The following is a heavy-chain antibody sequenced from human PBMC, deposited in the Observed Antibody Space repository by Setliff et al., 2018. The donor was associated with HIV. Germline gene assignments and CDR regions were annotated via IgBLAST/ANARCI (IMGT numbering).Heavy chain of an antibody. Sequence: SGPTLVNPPETLTLTCTVSGFSLSNARVGMSWIRQPPGKALEWLAHIFSDDEKSYSTSLKTRLTISRDTSKNQVVLTMTNVDPVDTATYYCAQLLLPLGAYNYETWGQGMLVTVSS. V-gene: IGHV2-26*01. CDR3: AQLLLPLGAYNYET. CDR1: GFSLSNARVG. D-gene: IGHD1-1*01. J-gene: IGHJ5*02. CDR2: IFSDDEK.